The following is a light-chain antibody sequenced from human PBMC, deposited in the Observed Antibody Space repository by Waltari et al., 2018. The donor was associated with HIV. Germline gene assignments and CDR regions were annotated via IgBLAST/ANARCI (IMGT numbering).Light chain of an antibody. CDR3: QSYDSTLSGWV. Sequence: QSVLTQPPSVSGAPGQRVTISCTGTSSTLGAASYVPWYRQLPGTAPQVLIYGNNNRPSGVPDRFSGSKSGTSASLAITGLQPEDESDYHCQSYDSTLSGWVFGGGTKLTVL. CDR1: SSTLGAASY. J-gene: IGLJ3*02. V-gene: IGLV1-40*01. CDR2: GNN.